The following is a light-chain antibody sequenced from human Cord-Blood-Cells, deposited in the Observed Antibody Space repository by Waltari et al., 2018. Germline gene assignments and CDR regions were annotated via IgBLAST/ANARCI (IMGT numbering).Light chain of an antibody. CDR3: QQSYSTPYS. V-gene: IGKV1-39*01. CDR1: QSISSY. CDR2: AAS. Sequence: DIQMTQSPSSLSASVGDRVTITCRASQSISSYLNWYQQKPGKAPKLLIYAASSLQSGVPSRFSGSGSGTDFTLTISSLQPEDFATYYCQQSYSTPYSFGQVIKLEIK. J-gene: IGKJ2*03.